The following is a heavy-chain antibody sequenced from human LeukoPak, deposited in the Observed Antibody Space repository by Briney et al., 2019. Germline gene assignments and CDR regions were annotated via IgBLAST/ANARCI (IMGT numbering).Heavy chain of an antibody. J-gene: IGHJ4*02. CDR2: IWYDGSNK. Sequence: GGSLRLSCAASGFTVSSNYMSWVRQAPGKGLEWVAVIWYDGSNKYYADSVKGRFTISRDNSKNTLYLQMNSLRAEDTAVYYCARADYDSSGYPSFGYWGQGTLVTVSS. CDR3: ARADYDSSGYPSFGY. V-gene: IGHV3-33*08. D-gene: IGHD3-22*01. CDR1: GFTVSSNY.